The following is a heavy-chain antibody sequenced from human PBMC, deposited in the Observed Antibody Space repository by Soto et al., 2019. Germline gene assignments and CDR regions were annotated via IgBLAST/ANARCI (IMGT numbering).Heavy chain of an antibody. J-gene: IGHJ6*02. Sequence: SVKVSCKASGGTFSSSAISWVRHAPGQGLEWMGGIIPIFGTANYAQKFQGRVTITADESTSTAYMELSSLRSEDTAVYYCAIPLFDTAMGEYYYYGMDVWGQGTTVTVSS. D-gene: IGHD5-18*01. CDR1: GGTFSSSA. V-gene: IGHV1-69*13. CDR2: IIPIFGTA. CDR3: AIPLFDTAMGEYYYYGMDV.